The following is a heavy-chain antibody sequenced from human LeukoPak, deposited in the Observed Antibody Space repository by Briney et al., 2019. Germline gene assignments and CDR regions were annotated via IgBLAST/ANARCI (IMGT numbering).Heavy chain of an antibody. J-gene: IGHJ5*02. Sequence: PSETLSLTCTVSGGSISSYYWSWIRQPPGKGLEWIGYIYYSGSTNYNPSLKSRVTISVDTSKNQLSLKLSSVTAADTAVYYCARAYCSGGSCYGLNWFDPWGQGTLVTVSS. CDR1: GGSISSYY. D-gene: IGHD2-15*01. CDR2: IYYSGST. V-gene: IGHV4-59*01. CDR3: ARAYCSGGSCYGLNWFDP.